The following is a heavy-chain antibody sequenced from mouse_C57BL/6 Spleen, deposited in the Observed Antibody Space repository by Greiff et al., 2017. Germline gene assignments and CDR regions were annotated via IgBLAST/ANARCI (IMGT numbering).Heavy chain of an antibody. CDR2: ISGGGGNT. CDR1: GFTFSSYT. CDR3: ARLTYSNYVRYYAMDY. V-gene: IGHV5-9*01. Sequence: EVQLVESGGGLVKPGGSLKLSCAASGFTFSSYTMSWVRQTPEKRLEWVATISGGGGNTYYPDSVKGRFTISRDNAKNTLYLQMSSLRSEDTALYYCARLTYSNYVRYYAMDYWGQGTSVTVSS. D-gene: IGHD2-5*01. J-gene: IGHJ4*01.